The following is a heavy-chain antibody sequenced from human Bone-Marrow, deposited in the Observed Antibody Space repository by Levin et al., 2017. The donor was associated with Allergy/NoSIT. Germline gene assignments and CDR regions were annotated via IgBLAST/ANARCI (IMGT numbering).Heavy chain of an antibody. CDR1: GFTFSDYY. J-gene: IGHJ4*02. V-gene: IGHV3-11*01. CDR2: ISSSGPTV. D-gene: IGHD5-18*01. CDR3: ARDVRGYSYADDY. Sequence: GGSLRLSCVVSGFTFSDYYMTWIRQAPGKGLEWVAYISSSGPTVYYTDSVKGRFTISRDNAKNSLYLQMNSLRAEDTAVYYCARDVRGYSYADDYWGQGTLVTVSS.